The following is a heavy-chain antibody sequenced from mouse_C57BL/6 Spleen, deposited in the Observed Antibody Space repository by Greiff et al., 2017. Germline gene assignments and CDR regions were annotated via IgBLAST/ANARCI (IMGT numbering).Heavy chain of an antibody. J-gene: IGHJ2*01. V-gene: IGHV1-5*01. CDR3: TRRGTVVATYYFDY. D-gene: IGHD1-1*01. CDR1: GYTFTSYW. CDR2: IYPGHSDT. Sequence: EVKLQESGTVLARPGASVKMFCKTSGYTFTSYWMHWVNQRPGQGLAWIGAIYPGHSDTSSHQKFQGKAKLTAVTSARTAYMELSSLTNEDSAVYDCTRRGTVVATYYFDYWGQGTTLTVSS.